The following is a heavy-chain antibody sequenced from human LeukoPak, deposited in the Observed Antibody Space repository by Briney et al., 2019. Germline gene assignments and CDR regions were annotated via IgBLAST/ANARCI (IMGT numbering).Heavy chain of an antibody. J-gene: IGHJ4*02. CDR1: GGSISSYY. CDR2: IYYSGST. Sequence: SETLSLTCTVSGGSISSYYWSWIRQPPGKGLEWIGYIYYSGSTNYNPSLKSRVTISVDTSKNQFSLKLSSVTAADTAVYYCARGNYGILTGSYYFDYWGQGTLVTVSS. V-gene: IGHV4-59*01. CDR3: ARGNYGILTGSYYFDY. D-gene: IGHD3-9*01.